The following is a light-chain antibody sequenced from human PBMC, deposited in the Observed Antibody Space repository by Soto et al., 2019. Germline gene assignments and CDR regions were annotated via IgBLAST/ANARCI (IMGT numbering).Light chain of an antibody. CDR1: SSNIGAGYE. Sequence: QSVLTQPPSVSEAPGQRVTISCTGSSSNIGAGYEAHWYQQVPGTAPKLLIYENNNRPSGVPDRFSGSKSGTSASLAITGRRAEDEAEYYCQSYDSSLSGYVFGTGTKLTVL. V-gene: IGLV1-40*01. CDR2: ENN. J-gene: IGLJ1*01. CDR3: QSYDSSLSGYV.